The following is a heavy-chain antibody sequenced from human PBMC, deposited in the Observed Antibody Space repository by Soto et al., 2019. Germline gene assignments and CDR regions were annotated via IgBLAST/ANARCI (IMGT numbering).Heavy chain of an antibody. D-gene: IGHD3-22*01. Sequence: SVKVSCKASGGTLSSYAISWVRQAPGQGLEWMGGIIPIFGTANYAQKFQGRVTITADESTSTAYMELSSLRSEDKAVYYCARVGVEKFYYYDSSGYYSAFDIWG. CDR3: ARVGVEKFYYYDSSGYYSAFDI. J-gene: IGHJ3*02. CDR1: GGTLSSYA. CDR2: IIPIFGTA. V-gene: IGHV1-69*01.